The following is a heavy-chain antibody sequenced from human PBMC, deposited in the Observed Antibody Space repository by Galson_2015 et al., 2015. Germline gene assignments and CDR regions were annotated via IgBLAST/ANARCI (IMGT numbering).Heavy chain of an antibody. J-gene: IGHJ4*02. V-gene: IGHV3-33*01. CDR2: IWYDGSNE. CDR3: ARDRGLQRWLLNYFDY. CDR1: GFTFGSFA. Sequence: SLRLSCAASGFTFGSFAMHWVRQAPGKGLEWVAVIWYDGSNENYADSVKGRFTISRDNSRNTLYLQMSSLRAKDTAVYYCARDRGLQRWLLNYFDYWGQGALVTVSS. D-gene: IGHD5-12*01.